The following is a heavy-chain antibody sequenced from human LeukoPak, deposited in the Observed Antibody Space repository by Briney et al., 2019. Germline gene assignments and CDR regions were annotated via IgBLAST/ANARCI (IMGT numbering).Heavy chain of an antibody. Sequence: SETPSLTCTVSGGSISSSSYYWDWIRQPPGKGLEWIGSIYYSGSTYYNPSLKSRVTISVDTSKNQFSLKLSSVTAADTAVYYCARLASQSTSGLYMDAWGKGTTVTISS. CDR1: GGSISSSSYY. V-gene: IGHV4-39*01. J-gene: IGHJ6*03. CDR3: ARLASQSTSGLYMDA. CDR2: IYYSGST. D-gene: IGHD5/OR15-5a*01.